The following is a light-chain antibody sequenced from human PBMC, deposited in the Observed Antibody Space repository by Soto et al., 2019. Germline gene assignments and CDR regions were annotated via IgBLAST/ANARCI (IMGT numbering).Light chain of an antibody. V-gene: IGLV1-44*01. CDR3: STWDDNLSTWL. CDR1: NSNVGSNS. CDR2: SDN. Sequence: QSVLTQPPSASGTPGQRVTISCSGSNSNVGSNSVNWYQQLPGMAPKLLLYSDNQRPSGVPDRFSGSKSGSSASLAISGLQSEDEADYHCSTWDDNLSTWLFGGGNKLTVL. J-gene: IGLJ3*02.